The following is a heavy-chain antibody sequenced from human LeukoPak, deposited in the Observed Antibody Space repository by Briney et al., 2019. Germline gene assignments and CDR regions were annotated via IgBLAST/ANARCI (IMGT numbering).Heavy chain of an antibody. D-gene: IGHD3-9*01. CDR2: IIPIFGTA. Sequence: SVKVSCKASGGTFSSYAISWVRQAPGQGLEWMGGIIPIFGTANYAQKFQGRVTITADKSTSTAYMELSSLRSEDTAVYFCERKAAYDILTGYSYFDYWGQGTLVTVSS. CDR3: ERKAAYDILTGYSYFDY. CDR1: GGTFSSYA. J-gene: IGHJ4*02. V-gene: IGHV1-69*06.